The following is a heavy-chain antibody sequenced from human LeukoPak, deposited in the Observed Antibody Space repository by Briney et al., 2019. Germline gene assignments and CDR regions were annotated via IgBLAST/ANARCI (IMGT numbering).Heavy chain of an antibody. D-gene: IGHD3-3*01. CDR1: GLSCSGYY. CDR2: INHSGST. CDR3: ARRSGPFGVVIKRSSHGPIGY. V-gene: IGHV4-34*01. J-gene: IGHJ4*02. Sequence: SETLSLNCAGYGLSCSGYYWSWIRQPPGKGLEWIGEINHSGSTNYNPSLKSRVTISVDTSKNQFSLKLSSVTAADTAVYYCARRSGPFGVVIKRSSHGPIGYWGQGTLVTVSS.